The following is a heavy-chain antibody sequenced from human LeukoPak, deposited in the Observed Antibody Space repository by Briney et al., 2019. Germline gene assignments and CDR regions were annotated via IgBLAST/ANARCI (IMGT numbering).Heavy chain of an antibody. CDR3: AGGPAWAGTAFDF. CDR2: IYTSGST. CDR1: GGSVRSYY. D-gene: IGHD6-19*01. V-gene: IGHV4-4*09. Sequence: SETLSLTCSVSGGSVRSYYWSWIRQFAGKELQWIEYIYTSGSTDYNPSLKSRVTISVDRSRNLIFLNLRSVTAADTAVYYCAGGPAWAGTAFDFWGQGSRVTVSS. J-gene: IGHJ4*02.